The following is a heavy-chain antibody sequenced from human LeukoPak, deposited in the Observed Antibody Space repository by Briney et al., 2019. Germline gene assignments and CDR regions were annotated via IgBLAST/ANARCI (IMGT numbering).Heavy chain of an antibody. D-gene: IGHD1-14*01. V-gene: IGHV3-23*01. CDR1: CFTLSTYA. J-gene: IGHJ4*02. CDR2: TSSSDAGT. CDR3: ARDQSPSDTTAYYFDY. Sequence: GGSLRLSCAASCFTLSTYAMSWVRQTPGKGLEWVAATSSSDAGTYHADSVRGRFTISRDNSKNTLYLQMNSLRAEDSALYYCARDQSPSDTTAYYFDYWGQGTLVTVSS.